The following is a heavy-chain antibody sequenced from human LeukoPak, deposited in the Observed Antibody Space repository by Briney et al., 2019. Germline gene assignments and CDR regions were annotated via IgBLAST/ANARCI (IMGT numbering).Heavy chain of an antibody. J-gene: IGHJ3*02. V-gene: IGHV3-7*01. D-gene: IGHD2-8*01. Sequence: GGSLRLSCAASDFTFSNYWMSWVRQAPGKGLEGVANINQDGSTKEYVASVRGRFTISRDNVKNLLYLQMNSLRAEDTAVYFCARDPYNGNFGAFDIWGQGTMVAVSS. CDR1: DFTFSNYW. CDR3: ARDPYNGNFGAFDI. CDR2: INQDGSTK.